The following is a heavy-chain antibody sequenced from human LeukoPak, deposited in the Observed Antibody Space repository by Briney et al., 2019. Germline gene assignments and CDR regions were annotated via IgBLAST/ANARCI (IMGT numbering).Heavy chain of an antibody. Sequence: GESLLISCKGSGYTFSSYWIGWGRQMPGKGVEWMEIIYPGDSDTRYSPSLQGQVTISVDTSIGTAYLQWSSLRSEDTAVYYCASGSDDFWSGYSTRGPFDPRGQGTLVTVSS. CDR2: IYPGDSDT. CDR1: GYTFSSYW. D-gene: IGHD3-3*01. V-gene: IGHV5-51*01. CDR3: ASGSDDFWSGYSTRGPFDP. J-gene: IGHJ5*02.